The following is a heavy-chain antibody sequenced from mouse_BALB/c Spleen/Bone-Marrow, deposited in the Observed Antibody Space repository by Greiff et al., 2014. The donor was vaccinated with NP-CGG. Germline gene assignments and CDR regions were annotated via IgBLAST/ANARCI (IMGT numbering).Heavy chain of an antibody. CDR2: ISNGGGST. CDR3: ARHGYYGSRAMDY. J-gene: IGHJ4*01. D-gene: IGHD1-1*01. Sequence: EVKLVESGGGLVQPGGSLKLSCAASGFTFSSYTMSWVRQTPEKRLEWVAYISNGGGSTYYPDTVKGRFTISRDNAKNTLYLQMSRLKSEDTAMYYCARHGYYGSRAMDYWGQGTSVTVSS. CDR1: GFTFSSYT. V-gene: IGHV5-12-2*01.